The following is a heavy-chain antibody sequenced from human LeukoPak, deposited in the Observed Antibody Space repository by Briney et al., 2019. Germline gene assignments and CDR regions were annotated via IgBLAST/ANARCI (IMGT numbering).Heavy chain of an antibody. Sequence: SVKVSCKASGGTFSSYAISWVRQAPGQGLEWMGGIIPIFGTANYAQKFQGRVTITADESTSTAYMELSSLRSEDTAVYYCARTGLLVQIFDYWGQGTLVTVSS. D-gene: IGHD2-15*01. J-gene: IGHJ4*02. CDR3: ARTGLLVQIFDY. V-gene: IGHV1-69*13. CDR2: IIPIFGTA. CDR1: GGTFSSYA.